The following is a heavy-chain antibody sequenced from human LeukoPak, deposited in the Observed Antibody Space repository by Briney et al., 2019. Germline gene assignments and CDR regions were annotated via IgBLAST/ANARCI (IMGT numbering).Heavy chain of an antibody. Sequence: KPSETLSLTCTVSGGSVSSYYWNWIRQPPGKGLEWIGYIYYSGSTNYNPSLKSRVTISIDTSKNQFSLKLNPVTAADTAVYYCARWDSGSYFLDYWGQGTLVTVSS. CDR1: GGSVSSYY. CDR3: ARWDSGSYFLDY. CDR2: IYYSGST. J-gene: IGHJ4*02. V-gene: IGHV4-59*02. D-gene: IGHD1-26*01.